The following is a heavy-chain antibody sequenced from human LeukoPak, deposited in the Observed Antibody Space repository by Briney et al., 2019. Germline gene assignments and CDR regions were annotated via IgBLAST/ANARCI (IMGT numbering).Heavy chain of an antibody. CDR2: INWNGDRT. V-gene: IGHV3-20*04. J-gene: IGHJ4*02. CDR3: ARKGYYGSGTYLDY. D-gene: IGHD3-10*01. CDR1: GFTFSSHW. Sequence: GGSLRLSCAASGFTFSSHWTHWVRQAPGKGLEWVSGINWNGDRTGYADSVRGRFTISRDNAKNSLYLQMNSLRAEDTALYYCARKGYYGSGTYLDYRGQGPLVPVSS.